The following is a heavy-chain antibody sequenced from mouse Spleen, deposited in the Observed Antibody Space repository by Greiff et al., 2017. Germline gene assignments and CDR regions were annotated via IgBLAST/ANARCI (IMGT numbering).Heavy chain of an antibody. CDR2: ISYDGSN. J-gene: IGHJ2*01. CDR3: ARDESYYFDY. Sequence: EVQLQQSGPGLVKPSQSLSLTCSVTGYSITSGYYWNWIRQFPGNQLEWMGYISYDGSNNYNPSLKNRISITRDTSKNQFFLKLNSVTTEDTATYYCARDESYYFDYWGQGTTLTVSS. V-gene: IGHV3-6*01. CDR1: GYSITSGYY.